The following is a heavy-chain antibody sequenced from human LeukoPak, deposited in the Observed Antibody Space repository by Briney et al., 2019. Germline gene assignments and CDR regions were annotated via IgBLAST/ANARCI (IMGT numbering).Heavy chain of an antibody. J-gene: IGHJ5*02. CDR3: ARDPRYTSSWFDQ. CDR2: IKQDGSEK. D-gene: IGHD6-13*01. Sequence: GGSLRLSCAASGFTFSSYWMSWVRQAPGKGLEWVANIKQDGSEKYYVDSVKGRFTISRDNAKNSLFLQMNGLRAEDTAVYYCARDPRYTSSWFDQWGQGTLVTVSS. V-gene: IGHV3-7*01. CDR1: GFTFSSYW.